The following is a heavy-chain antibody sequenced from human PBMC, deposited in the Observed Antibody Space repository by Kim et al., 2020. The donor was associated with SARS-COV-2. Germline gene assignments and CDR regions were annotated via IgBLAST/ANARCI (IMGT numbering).Heavy chain of an antibody. CDR1: GGSISSGSYY. Sequence: SETLSLTCTVSGGSISSGSYYWSWIRQPAGKGLEWIGRIYTSGSTNYNPSLKSRVTISVDTSKNQFSLKLSSVTAADTAVYYCARDNGDYYGSGSYYFDYWGQGTLVTVSS. V-gene: IGHV4-61*02. CDR2: IYTSGST. CDR3: ARDNGDYYGSGSYYFDY. J-gene: IGHJ4*02. D-gene: IGHD3-10*01.